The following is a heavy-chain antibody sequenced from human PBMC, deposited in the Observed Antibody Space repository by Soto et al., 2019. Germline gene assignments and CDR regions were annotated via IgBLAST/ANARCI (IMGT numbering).Heavy chain of an antibody. V-gene: IGHV4-61*01. D-gene: IGHD3-22*01. CDR2: IYHSGST. J-gene: IGHJ5*02. Sequence: SSETLSLTCTVSGDSVSSESYYWSWIRQPPGKGLEWIGNIYHSGSTNYNPSLKSRVTISVDTSKNQFSLRLTFVTAADTGVYYCARVSFYYDSSGYGIGYFDPWGQGTLVTVSS. CDR3: ARVSFYYDSSGYGIGYFDP. CDR1: GDSVSSESYY.